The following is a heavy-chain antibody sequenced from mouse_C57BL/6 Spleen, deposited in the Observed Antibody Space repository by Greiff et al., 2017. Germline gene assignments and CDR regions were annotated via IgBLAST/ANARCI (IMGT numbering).Heavy chain of an antibody. CDR3: ARQLRLRSYCDY. Sequence: VQLQQSGAELVRPGTSVKVSCKASGYAFTNYLIEWVKQRPGQGLEWIGVINPGSGGTNYNEKFKGKATLTAAKSSSTAYMQLSSLTSEASAVYFCARQLRLRSYCDYRGQGTTLTVAS. CDR2: INPGSGGT. CDR1: GYAFTNYL. J-gene: IGHJ2*01. D-gene: IGHD3-2*02. V-gene: IGHV1-54*01.